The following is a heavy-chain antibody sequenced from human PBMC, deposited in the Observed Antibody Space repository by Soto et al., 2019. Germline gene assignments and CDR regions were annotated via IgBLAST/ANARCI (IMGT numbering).Heavy chain of an antibody. CDR3: ARGPXGDKVHY. CDR1: GGSITSDYSC. CDR2: IFDSGTT. J-gene: IGHJ4*02. Sequence: SETLSLTCTVSGGSITSDYSCWSWIRQPPGEGLEWIGHIFDSGTTYTNPSLRSQVAISLDTSKNHFSLTLSSVTAADTAVYYCARGPXGDKVHYWGQGALVTVSS. D-gene: IGHD3-10*01. V-gene: IGHV4-30-4*01.